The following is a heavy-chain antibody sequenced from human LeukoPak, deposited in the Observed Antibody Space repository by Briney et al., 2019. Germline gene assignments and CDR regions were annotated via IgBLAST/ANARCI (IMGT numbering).Heavy chain of an antibody. CDR3: ARDRVDSSGYYYYYGIDV. D-gene: IGHD3-22*01. J-gene: IGHJ6*02. CDR1: GGSISTYF. CDR2: FYTSGST. Sequence: SETLSLTCTVSGGSISTYFWSWIRQPAGKGLEWIGRFYTSGSTSYNPSLKSRLTMSADTSKNQFSLKLRSVTAADTAVYYCARDRVDSSGYYYYYGIDVWGQGTLVTVSS. V-gene: IGHV4-4*07.